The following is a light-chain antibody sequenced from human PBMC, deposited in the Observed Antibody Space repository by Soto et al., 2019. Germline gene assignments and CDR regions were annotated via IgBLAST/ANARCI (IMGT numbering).Light chain of an antibody. Sequence: EIVLTQSPDTLSLSPGERATLSCRASQSVSNYLAWYQHKPGQAPRLLIYDASNRATGIPARFSGSGSGTDVTLTISNLEPEDFAVYYCQQRSNWQGLTFGGGTKVEIQ. V-gene: IGKV3D-11*02. CDR1: QSVSNY. CDR2: DAS. CDR3: QQRSNWQGLT. J-gene: IGKJ4*01.